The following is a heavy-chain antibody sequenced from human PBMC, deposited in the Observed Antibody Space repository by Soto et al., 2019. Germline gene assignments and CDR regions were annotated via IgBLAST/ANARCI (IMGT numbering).Heavy chain of an antibody. J-gene: IGHJ3*02. D-gene: IGHD3-22*01. Sequence: GESLKISCKGSGYSFTSYWIGWVRQMPGKGLEWMGIIYPGDSDTRYSPSFQGQVTISADKSISTAYLQWSSLKASDTAMYYCARLVYYDSSGYYYKGPFDTWGHGTMGTVSS. CDR3: ARLVYYDSSGYYYKGPFDT. CDR1: GYSFTSYW. V-gene: IGHV5-51*01. CDR2: IYPGDSDT.